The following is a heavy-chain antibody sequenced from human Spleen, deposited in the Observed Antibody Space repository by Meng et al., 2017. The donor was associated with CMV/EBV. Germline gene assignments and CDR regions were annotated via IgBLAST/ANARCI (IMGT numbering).Heavy chain of an antibody. Sequence: ASGYTLTSYYSHWVRQAPGQGLEWVGTIIPSNSDTSHAQKFQGRVTMTRDTSTSTVHMELSSLRSEDTATYYCARGLCTGGECPLDPWGQGTLVTVSS. D-gene: IGHD2-8*02. J-gene: IGHJ5*02. CDR3: ARGLCTGGECPLDP. V-gene: IGHV1-46*01. CDR1: GYTLTSYY. CDR2: IIPSNSDT.